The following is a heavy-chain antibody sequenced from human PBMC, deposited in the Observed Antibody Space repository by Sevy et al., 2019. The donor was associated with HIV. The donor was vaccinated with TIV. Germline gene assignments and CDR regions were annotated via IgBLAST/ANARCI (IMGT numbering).Heavy chain of an antibody. J-gene: IGHJ6*03. CDR1: GFTFDDYA. Sequence: GRSLRLSCAASGFTFDDYAMHWVRQVPGKGLERVSGISWNSGSMGYADSVKGRFTISRDNAKNSLYLQMNSLRAEDMALYYCAKDSRYCSGGTCYSDYYYMDVWGKGTTVTVSS. CDR2: ISWNSGSM. V-gene: IGHV3-9*03. CDR3: AKDSRYCSGGTCYSDYYYMDV. D-gene: IGHD2-15*01.